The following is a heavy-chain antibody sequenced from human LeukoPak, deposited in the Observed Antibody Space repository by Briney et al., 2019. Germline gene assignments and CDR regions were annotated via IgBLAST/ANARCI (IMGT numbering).Heavy chain of an antibody. CDR2: IYYSGST. CDR1: GGSITSYH. V-gene: IGHV4-59*08. CDR3: ARRAQYYYALDV. J-gene: IGHJ6*02. Sequence: SETLSLTCTVSGGSITSYHWSWIRQPPGKGLEWIGYIYYSGSTNYNPSLKSRVTISLDTSKNQFSLKLSSVTAADTAVYYCARRAQYYYALDVWGQGTTVTVSS.